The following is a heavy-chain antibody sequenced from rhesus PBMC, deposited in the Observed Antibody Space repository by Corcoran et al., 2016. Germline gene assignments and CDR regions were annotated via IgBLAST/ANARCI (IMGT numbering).Heavy chain of an antibody. CDR3: AGCSYYYSGSYQNYFDS. CDR1: GGSISSNY. J-gene: IGHJ4*01. Sequence: QVQLQESGPAVVKPSETLSLTCAVSGGSISSNYWSWIRPPPGTGLEWIGRIYGRVSRTNYTPSLTSRVTLSVDTSKNQRSLKLSSLTAAETAVYYCAGCSYYYSGSYQNYFDSWGQGVLVTVSS. V-gene: IGHV4S11*01. CDR2: IYGRVSRT. D-gene: IGHD3-16*01.